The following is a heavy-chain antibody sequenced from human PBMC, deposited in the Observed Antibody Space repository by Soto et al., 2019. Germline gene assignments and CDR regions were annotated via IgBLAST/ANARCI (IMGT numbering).Heavy chain of an antibody. CDR1: GGTFSSYA. Sequence: QVQLVQSGAEVKKPGSSVKVSCKASGGTFSSYAISWVRQAPGQGLEWMGGIIPIFGTANYAQKFQGRVTITADESTSTAYMELSSLRSDDSAVYYCARKGTAGQAFDIWGQGTMVTGSS. J-gene: IGHJ3*02. V-gene: IGHV1-69*01. D-gene: IGHD3-10*01. CDR2: IIPIFGTA. CDR3: ARKGTAGQAFDI.